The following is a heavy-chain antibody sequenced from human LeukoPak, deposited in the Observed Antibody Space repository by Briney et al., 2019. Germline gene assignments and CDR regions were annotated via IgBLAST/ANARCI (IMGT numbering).Heavy chain of an antibody. CDR2: IYTSGST. CDR1: GGSISSGSYY. J-gene: IGHJ4*02. Sequence: SQTLSLTCTVSGGSISSGSYYWSWIRQPAGKGLEWIGRIYTSGSTNYNPSLKSRVTISVDTSKNQFSLKLRSVTAAATAVYYCARVRFLEWLSYFHHWRQGTLVTVSS. D-gene: IGHD3-3*01. CDR3: ARVRFLEWLSYFHH. V-gene: IGHV4-61*02.